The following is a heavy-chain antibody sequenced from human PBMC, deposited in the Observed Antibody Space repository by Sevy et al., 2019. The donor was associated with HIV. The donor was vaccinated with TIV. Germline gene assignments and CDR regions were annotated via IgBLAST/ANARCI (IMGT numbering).Heavy chain of an antibody. Sequence: GVSLRLSCKTSGFTFSTYAMHWVRQAPGKGLEWVASISRTPATTYYADSVRDRFTISRDNAKNSLYLEMNSLRDEDTAVYYCAREAYYYDSREANWFDPWGQGTLVTVSS. D-gene: IGHD3-22*01. J-gene: IGHJ5*02. CDR2: ISRTPATT. CDR1: GFTFSTYA. V-gene: IGHV3-48*02. CDR3: AREAYYYDSREANWFDP.